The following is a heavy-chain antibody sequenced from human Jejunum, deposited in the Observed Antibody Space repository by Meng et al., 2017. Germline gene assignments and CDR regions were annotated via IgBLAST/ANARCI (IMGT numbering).Heavy chain of an antibody. CDR3: VRGRDPMVVGELDP. CDR1: GGSFNSYF. CDR2: INQNGRT. V-gene: IGHV4-34*01. D-gene: IGHD2-15*01. Sequence: QLQLLQWGAGLLKPSETLSLTCGVYGGSFNSYFWNWIRQPPGKGLEWIGEINQNGRTNYNPSLESRVTISMDKSKKEFSLRLASVTAADTALYYCVRGRDPMVVGELDPWGQGTLVTVSS. J-gene: IGHJ5*02.